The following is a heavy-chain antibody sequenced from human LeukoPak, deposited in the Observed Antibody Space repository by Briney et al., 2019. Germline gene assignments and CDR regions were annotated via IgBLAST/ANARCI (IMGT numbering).Heavy chain of an antibody. V-gene: IGHV1-8*01. J-gene: IGHJ4*02. CDR2: MNPNSGNR. CDR3: ARVVGAIDY. CDR1: GYTFTSYD. D-gene: IGHD1-26*01. Sequence: ASVKVSCRASGYTFTSYDINWVRQATGEGLEWMGWMNPNSGNRGYAQKFQGRVTMTRDTSISTAYMELSSLRSGDTAVYYCARVVGAIDYWGQGTLVTVSS.